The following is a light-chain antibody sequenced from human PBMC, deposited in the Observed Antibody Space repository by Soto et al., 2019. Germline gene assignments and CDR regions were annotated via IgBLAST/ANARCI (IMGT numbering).Light chain of an antibody. Sequence: QSALTQPRSVSGSPGQSVTISCTGTGSDVGGYNYVSWYQHHPGKAPKLMIYDVNTRPSGVPDRFSGSKSGNTASLTVSGLQAEDEADYYCCSYAGSFIWVFGGGTKVTVL. J-gene: IGLJ3*02. V-gene: IGLV2-11*01. CDR2: DVN. CDR1: GSDVGGYNY. CDR3: CSYAGSFIWV.